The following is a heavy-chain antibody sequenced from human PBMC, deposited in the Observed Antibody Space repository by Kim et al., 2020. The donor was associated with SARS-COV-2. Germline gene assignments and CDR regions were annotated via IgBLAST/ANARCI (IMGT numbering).Heavy chain of an antibody. Sequence: ASVKVSCKASGYTFTSYYMHWVRQASGQGLEWMGIINPSGGSTSYAQKFQGRVTMTRDTSTSTVYMELSSLRSEDTAVYYCARGDTYYYDSSGYYYGVWGQGTLVTVSS. CDR3: ARGDTYYYDSSGYYYGV. CDR1: GYTFTSYY. V-gene: IGHV1-46*01. D-gene: IGHD3-22*01. CDR2: INPSGGST. J-gene: IGHJ4*02.